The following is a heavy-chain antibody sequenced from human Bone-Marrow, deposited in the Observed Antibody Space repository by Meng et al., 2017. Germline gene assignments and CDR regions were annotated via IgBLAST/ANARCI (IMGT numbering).Heavy chain of an antibody. CDR1: GFTFSSYS. V-gene: IGHV3-21*01. Sequence: DVAVVEAGGGLGKPGGSLRLSYAASGFTFSSYSMNWVRQAPGKGLEWVSSISSRSSYIYYADSVKGRFTISRDNAKNSLYLQMNSLRAEDTAVYYCARDHGRSGWDTDIRGWGQGTLVTVSS. D-gene: IGHD6-19*01. CDR3: ARDHGRSGWDTDIRG. CDR2: ISSRSSYI. J-gene: IGHJ4*02.